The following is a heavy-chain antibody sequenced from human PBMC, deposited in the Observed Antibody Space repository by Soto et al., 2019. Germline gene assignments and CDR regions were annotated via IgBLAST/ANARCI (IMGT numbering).Heavy chain of an antibody. J-gene: IGHJ6*02. D-gene: IGHD7-27*01. Sequence: SETLSLTCIVSGDSVTSGSYYWTWLRQPPGKGLEWIGYISYTGRTKYNPSLQSRVTISVDTSRNDFSLNLSSVTAADTAVYFCAREWGLLPYYVMNVWGHGTAVTVSS. CDR1: GDSVTSGSYY. CDR2: ISYTGRT. CDR3: AREWGLLPYYVMNV. V-gene: IGHV4-61*03.